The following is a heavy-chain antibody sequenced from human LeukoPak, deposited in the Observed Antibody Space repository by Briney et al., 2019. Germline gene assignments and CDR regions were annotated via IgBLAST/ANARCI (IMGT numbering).Heavy chain of an antibody. D-gene: IGHD1-26*01. V-gene: IGHV3-23*01. CDR3: AKLSGNYYYFDY. CDR2: ISGSAGST. J-gene: IGHJ4*02. Sequence: GGSLRLSCAASGFTFSSYAMSWVRQAPGKGLEWVSAISGSAGSTYYADSVKGRFTISRDNSKNTLHPQMNSLRAEDTAVYHCAKLSGNYYYFDYWGQGTLVAVSS. CDR1: GFTFSSYA.